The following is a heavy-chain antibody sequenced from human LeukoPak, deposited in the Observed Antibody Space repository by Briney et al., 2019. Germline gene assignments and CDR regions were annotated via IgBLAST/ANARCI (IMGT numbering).Heavy chain of an antibody. V-gene: IGHV3-23*01. CDR3: ANDWGSAY. CDR2: ISGSGGST. Sequence: GGSLRLSCAASGFTFSSYAMSWVRQAPGKGLEWVSAISGSGGSTYYADSVKGRFTISRDNAKNSLYLQMNNLRAEDTAVYYCANDWGSAYWGQGTLVTVSS. CDR1: GFTFSSYA. J-gene: IGHJ4*01. D-gene: IGHD7-27*01.